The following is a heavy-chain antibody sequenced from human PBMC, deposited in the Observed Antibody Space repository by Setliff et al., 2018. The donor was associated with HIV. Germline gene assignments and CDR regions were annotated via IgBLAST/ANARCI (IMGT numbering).Heavy chain of an antibody. V-gene: IGHV4-61*09. Sequence: SETLSLTCTVSGGSISSNSYYWSWIRQPAGKGLEWIGHIYTNGRTNYNPPLKSRVTISVDTSKNQFSLKLSSVTAADTAVYYCARARKYRILWEPSPYYGMDVWGQGTTVTVSS. D-gene: IGHD1-26*01. CDR1: GGSISSNSYY. CDR2: IYTNGRT. CDR3: ARARKYRILWEPSPYYGMDV. J-gene: IGHJ6*02.